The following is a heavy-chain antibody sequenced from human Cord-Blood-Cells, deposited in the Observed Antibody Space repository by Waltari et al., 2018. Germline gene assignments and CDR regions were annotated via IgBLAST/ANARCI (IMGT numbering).Heavy chain of an antibody. D-gene: IGHD6-6*01. CDR3: AKDIEYSSSSGAFDI. Sequence: EVQLVESGGGLVQPGRSLRRSCAASGFTFDDFAMHWVRQAPGKGLEWVSGISWNSGSIGYADSVKGRFTISRDNAKNSLYLQMNSLRAEDTALYYCAKDIEYSSSSGAFDIWGQGTMVTVSS. J-gene: IGHJ3*02. CDR1: GFTFDDFA. CDR2: ISWNSGSI. V-gene: IGHV3-9*01.